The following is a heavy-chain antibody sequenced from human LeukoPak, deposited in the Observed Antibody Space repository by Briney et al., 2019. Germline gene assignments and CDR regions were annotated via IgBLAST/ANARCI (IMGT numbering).Heavy chain of an antibody. CDR2: IYSSGST. CDR1: GGSISGYY. Sequence: NTSETLSLTCTVSGGSISGYYWSWIRQPAGKGLEWIGRIYSSGSTNYDPSFKSRVTMSVETSKNQFSLKVSSVTAADTAVYYCARAYVVGEFDYWGQGTLVTVSS. V-gene: IGHV4-4*07. D-gene: IGHD2-15*01. J-gene: IGHJ4*02. CDR3: ARAYVVGEFDY.